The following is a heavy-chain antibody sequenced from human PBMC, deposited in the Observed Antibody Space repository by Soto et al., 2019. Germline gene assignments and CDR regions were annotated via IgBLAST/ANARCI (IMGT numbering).Heavy chain of an antibody. CDR1: VVTWINYW. V-gene: IGHV3-74*01. Sequence: WSXRVSCLTAVVTWINYWMHLFRQAPGKGLVWVSRIYRGETYYADSVKGRFTVESDNHKNTLYMQMNSLGAEDTAIYYCIRGNHRHGNFEPRGQRPLVNLYYG. J-gene: IGHJ6*01. CDR2: IYRGETY. D-gene: IGHD1-7*01. CDR3: IRGNHRHGNFEPRGQRPLVNLYYG.